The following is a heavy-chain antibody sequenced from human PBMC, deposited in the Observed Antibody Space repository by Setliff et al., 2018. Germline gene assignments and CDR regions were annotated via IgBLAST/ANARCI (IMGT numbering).Heavy chain of an antibody. D-gene: IGHD3-22*01. Sequence: GASVKVSCKVSGYTLTKLPMHWVRQAPGKGLEWMGGFDFEDGETIYAHKFQGRVTMTEDTSTDTAYMELSSLRSEDTAMYCCAIIGPDSSGYYWIFDYWGQGTLVTVSS. CDR2: FDFEDGET. CDR1: GYTLTKLP. CDR3: AIIGPDSSGYYWIFDY. J-gene: IGHJ4*02. V-gene: IGHV1-24*01.